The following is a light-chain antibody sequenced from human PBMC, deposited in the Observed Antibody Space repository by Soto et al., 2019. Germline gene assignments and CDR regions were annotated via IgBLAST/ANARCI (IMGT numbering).Light chain of an antibody. Sequence: EIVMTQSPATLSVSPGERVTLSCRASQSVDSYLAWYQHKPGQPPRLLIYGASTRATGIPARFSGSGSGTDFTLTISSPQSEDFAVYFCQQCSDWPLFTFGQGTRLEIK. J-gene: IGKJ5*01. CDR3: QQCSDWPLFT. V-gene: IGKV3-15*01. CDR2: GAS. CDR1: QSVDSY.